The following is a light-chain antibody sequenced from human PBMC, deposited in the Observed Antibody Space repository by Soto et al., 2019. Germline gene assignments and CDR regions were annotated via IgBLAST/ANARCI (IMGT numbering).Light chain of an antibody. J-gene: IGKJ2*01. CDR1: QSVGSE. CDR3: QQYDKWPPYT. Sequence: VMTQSPATLSVSPGERATLSCRASQSVGSELAWYQQKPGQAPRLLIYGASTRSTGIPARFSGSGSGTDFTLTISSLQSEDFAVYYCQQYDKWPPYTFGQGTKLEIK. CDR2: GAS. V-gene: IGKV3-15*01.